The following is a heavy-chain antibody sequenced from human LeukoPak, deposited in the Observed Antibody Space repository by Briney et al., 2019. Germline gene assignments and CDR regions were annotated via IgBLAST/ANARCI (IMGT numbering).Heavy chain of an antibody. V-gene: IGHV3-7*01. CDR3: AKWRWRQSEYED. CDR2: IKHDGSGK. D-gene: IGHD5-24*01. Sequence: PGGSLRLSCEASGFSFSDHWMGWVRQAPGKGLEYVANIKHDGSGKEYVDSVKGRFTISRDNAKNSVYLEMSSLRAEDTAVYYCAKWRWRQSEYEDWGQGTLVTVSS. J-gene: IGHJ4*02. CDR1: GFSFSDHW.